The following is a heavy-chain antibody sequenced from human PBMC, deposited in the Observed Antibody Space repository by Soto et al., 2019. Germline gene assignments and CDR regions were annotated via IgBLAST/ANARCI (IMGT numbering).Heavy chain of an antibody. CDR1: GFTFNNYG. V-gene: IGHV3-30*18. CDR2: ISNDGSDK. D-gene: IGHD6-13*01. J-gene: IGHJ3*01. Sequence: QVQLVESGGGVVQPGRSLRLSCAASGFTFNNYGMHWVRQAPGKGLEWVPTISNDGSDKYYADSVKGRLTISRDNSKNTVYLQMNSLRAEETAVYYCAKDQGIAASHGIDWGQGTMVTVSS. CDR3: AKDQGIAASHGID.